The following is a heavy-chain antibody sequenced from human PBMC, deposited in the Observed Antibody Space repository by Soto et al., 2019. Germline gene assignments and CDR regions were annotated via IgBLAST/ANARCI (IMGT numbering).Heavy chain of an antibody. J-gene: IGHJ4*02. CDR1: GYSFTSYW. V-gene: IGHV5-51*01. Sequence: GESLTISCKGSGYSFTSYWIGWVRQMHGKGLEWMGIIFPGDSDTRYSPSFQGQVTISADKSISTAYLQWSSLKASDTPMSYCSRLHCSGGSCYSGLDYCGEGTLVTVSS. D-gene: IGHD2-15*01. CDR2: IFPGDSDT. CDR3: SRLHCSGGSCYSGLDY.